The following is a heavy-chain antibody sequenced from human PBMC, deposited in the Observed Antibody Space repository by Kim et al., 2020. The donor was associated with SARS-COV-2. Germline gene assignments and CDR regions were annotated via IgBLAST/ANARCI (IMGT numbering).Heavy chain of an antibody. CDR3: ARPITYYYDSSGPLEYAFDM. D-gene: IGHD3-22*01. V-gene: IGHV1-69*13. CDR1: GGTFSSYA. CDR2: IIPIFGTA. J-gene: IGHJ3*02. Sequence: SVKVSCKASGGTFSSYAISWVRQAPGQGLEWMGGIIPIFGTANYAQKFQGRVTITADESTSTAYMELSSLRSEDTAVYYCARPITYYYDSSGPLEYAFDMWGQETMVTVSS.